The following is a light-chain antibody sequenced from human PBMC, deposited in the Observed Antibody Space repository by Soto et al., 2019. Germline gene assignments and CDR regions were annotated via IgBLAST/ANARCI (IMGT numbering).Light chain of an antibody. CDR3: SSYAAYTTYV. Sequence: QSALTQPPSASGSPGQSVTISCTGTSSDVGGSRYVSWYQQHPGQAPKLVIYEVNKRPSGVPDRFSGSKSGNTASLTVSGFQADDEADYYCSSYAAYTTYVFGTGTKLTVL. CDR1: SSDVGGSRY. V-gene: IGLV2-8*01. J-gene: IGLJ1*01. CDR2: EVN.